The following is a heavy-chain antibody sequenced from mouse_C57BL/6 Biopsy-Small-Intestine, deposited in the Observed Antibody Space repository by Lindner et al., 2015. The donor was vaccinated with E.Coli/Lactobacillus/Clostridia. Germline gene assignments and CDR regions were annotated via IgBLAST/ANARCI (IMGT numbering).Heavy chain of an antibody. Sequence: VQLQESGPELVKPGASVKISCKASGYTFTDYNMDWVKQSHGKSLEWIGYIYPNNGGTGYNQKFKSKATLTVDKSSSTAYMELHSLTSEDSAVYYCARWDKSPAYWGQGTTLTVSS. CDR3: ARWDKSPAY. D-gene: IGHD4-1*01. CDR1: GYTFTDYN. V-gene: IGHV1-34*02. J-gene: IGHJ2*01. CDR2: IYPNNGGT.